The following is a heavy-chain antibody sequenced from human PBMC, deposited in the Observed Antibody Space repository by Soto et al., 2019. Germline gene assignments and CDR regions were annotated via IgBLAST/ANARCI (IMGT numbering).Heavy chain of an antibody. D-gene: IGHD3-22*01. CDR2: IYHSGST. CDR1: GGSISSGGYS. J-gene: IGHJ4*02. Sequence: SETLSLTCAVSGGSISSGGYSWSWIRQPPGKGLEWIGYIYHSGSTYYNPSLKSRVTISVDRSKDQFSLKLSSVTAADTAVYYCASSPTYYYDSSGYYPGANFDYWGQGTLVTVSS. CDR3: ASSPTYYYDSSGYYPGANFDY. V-gene: IGHV4-30-2*01.